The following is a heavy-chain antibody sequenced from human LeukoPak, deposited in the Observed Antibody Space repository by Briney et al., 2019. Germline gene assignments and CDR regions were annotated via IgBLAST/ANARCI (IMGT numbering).Heavy chain of an antibody. CDR3: AGDRGVKAFGS. V-gene: IGHV3-23*01. CDR1: GFTFRTYA. D-gene: IGHD3-10*01. J-gene: IGHJ4*02. Sequence: PGGSLRLSCAASGFTFRTYAMSWVRQAPGKGLEWVSTISGTGDNTYYADSVKGRFTISRDNSKNTLYVHMNSLRAQDTAGYYFAGDRGVKAFGSWGQGSLVTVSS. CDR2: ISGTGDNT.